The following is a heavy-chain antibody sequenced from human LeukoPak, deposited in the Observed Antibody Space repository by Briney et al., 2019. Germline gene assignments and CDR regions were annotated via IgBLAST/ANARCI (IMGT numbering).Heavy chain of an antibody. CDR3: ARVFRVAARPYYFDY. D-gene: IGHD6-6*01. V-gene: IGHV3-30*06. CDR2: ISYDGSNK. J-gene: IGHJ4*02. Sequence: GGSLRLSCVASGFTFSYFGMHWIRQAPGKGLEWVAVISYDGSNKYYADSVKGRFTISRDNSKNTLYLQMNSLRAEDTAVYYCARVFRVAARPYYFDYWGQGTLVTVSS. CDR1: GFTFSYFG.